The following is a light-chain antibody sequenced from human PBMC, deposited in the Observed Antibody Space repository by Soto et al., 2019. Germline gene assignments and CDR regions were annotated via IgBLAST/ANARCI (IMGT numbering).Light chain of an antibody. J-gene: IGKJ1*01. CDR1: QTISSW. CDR2: KAS. Sequence: DIHMTQSPSTLSASVGDRVTITCRASQTISSWLAWYQQKPGKAPKLLIYKASSLESGVPSRFSGSGSGTEFTLTISSLQPDDFATYYCQQYHNLWTFGQGTKVDIK. V-gene: IGKV1-5*03. CDR3: QQYHNLWT.